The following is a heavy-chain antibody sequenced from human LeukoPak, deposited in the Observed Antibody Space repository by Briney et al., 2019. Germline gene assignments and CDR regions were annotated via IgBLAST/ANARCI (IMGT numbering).Heavy chain of an antibody. V-gene: IGHV3-21*01. CDR2: ISSSSSYV. CDR3: ARVSRRDDYNPAFAALDY. Sequence: PGGSLRLSCVVSGFTFSIYSMNWVRQAPGKGLEWVSSISSSSSYVYYADSMKGRFTISRDNAKNSLYLQMNSLRDEDTAVYYCARVSRRDDYNPAFAALDYWGQGTLVTVSS. D-gene: IGHD5-24*01. CDR1: GFTFSIYS. J-gene: IGHJ4*02.